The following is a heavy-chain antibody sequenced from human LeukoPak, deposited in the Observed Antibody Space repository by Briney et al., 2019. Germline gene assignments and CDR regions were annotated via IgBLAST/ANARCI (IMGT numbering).Heavy chain of an antibody. CDR1: GGSISSSVYY. J-gene: IGHJ6*02. Sequence: SETLSLIYTVSGGSISSSVYYWGWIRQPPGKGLEWIGSIYYSGSTYYNPSLKSRVSISVDTSKNQFSLKLSSVTAADTAVYYCARGSGDYYYYGMDVWGQRATVTVSS. V-gene: IGHV4-39*01. CDR2: IYYSGST. D-gene: IGHD3-10*01. CDR3: ARGSGDYYYYGMDV.